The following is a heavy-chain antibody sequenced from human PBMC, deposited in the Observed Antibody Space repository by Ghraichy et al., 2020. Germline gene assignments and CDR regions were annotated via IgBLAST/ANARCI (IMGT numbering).Heavy chain of an antibody. CDR3: AKDGVRNDGYYYYGMDV. D-gene: IGHD1-1*01. Sequence: GGSLRLSCAASGFTFSSYGMHWVRQAPGKGLEWVAFIRYDGSNKYYADSVKGRFTISRDNSKNMLYLQMDGLSAENTAVYYCAKDGVRNDGYYYYGMDVWGQGTTVTVSS. J-gene: IGHJ6*02. CDR2: IRYDGSNK. CDR1: GFTFSSYG. V-gene: IGHV3-30*02.